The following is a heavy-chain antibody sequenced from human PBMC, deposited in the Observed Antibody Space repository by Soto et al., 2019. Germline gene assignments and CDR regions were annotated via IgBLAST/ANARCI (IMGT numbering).Heavy chain of an antibody. CDR1: GYTFTSYY. D-gene: IGHD6-6*01. V-gene: IGHV1-46*01. CDR3: ARTRTSIAARPNYYYYGMYV. Sequence: ASVKVSCKASGYTFTSYYMHWVRQAPGQGLEWMGIINPSGGSTSYAQKFQGRVTMTRDTSTSTVYMELSSLRSEDTAVYYCARTRTSIAARPNYYYYGMYVWGQGTTVTVSS. J-gene: IGHJ6*02. CDR2: INPSGGST.